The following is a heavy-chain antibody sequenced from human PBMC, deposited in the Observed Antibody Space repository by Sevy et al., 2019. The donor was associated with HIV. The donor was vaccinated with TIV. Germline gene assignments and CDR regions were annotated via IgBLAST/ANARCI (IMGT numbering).Heavy chain of an antibody. D-gene: IGHD6-13*01. J-gene: IGHJ6*02. CDR3: TMSIAAADLYYYYYGMDV. CDR1: GFTFSGSA. Sequence: GGSLRLSCAASGFTFSGSAMHWVRQASGKGLEWVGRIRSKANSYATAYAASVKGRFTISRDDSKNTAYLQRNSLKTEDTAVYYCTMSIAAADLYYYYYGMDVWGQGTTVTVSS. CDR2: IRSKANSYAT. V-gene: IGHV3-73*01.